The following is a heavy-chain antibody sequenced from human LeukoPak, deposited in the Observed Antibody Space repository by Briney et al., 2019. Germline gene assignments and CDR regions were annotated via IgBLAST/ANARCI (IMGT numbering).Heavy chain of an antibody. J-gene: IGHJ4*02. Sequence: GGSLRLSCAASGFTFSSYAMSWVRQAPGKGLEWVANIKQDGSEKYYVDSVNGRFTISRDNAKKSLFLQMNSLRAEDTAVYYCARAPLHLAMYHYFDYWGQGTLVTVSS. CDR3: ARAPLHLAMYHYFDY. CDR1: GFTFSSYA. V-gene: IGHV3-7*01. D-gene: IGHD2-2*01. CDR2: IKQDGSEK.